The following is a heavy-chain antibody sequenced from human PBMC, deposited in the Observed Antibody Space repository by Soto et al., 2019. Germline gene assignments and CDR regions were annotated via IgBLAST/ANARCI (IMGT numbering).Heavy chain of an antibody. CDR1: GFSLSTRGVG. CDR3: ARRRGGAGLIDY. J-gene: IGHJ4*02. V-gene: IGHV2-5*02. D-gene: IGHD1-26*01. CDR2: IYWDDDK. Sequence: ESGPTLVKPTQTLTLTCPFSGFSLSTRGVGVGWIRQPPGKALEWLALIYWDDDKRYSPSLKSRLTITNDTSKNQVVLTMTNMDPLDTATYFCARRRGGAGLIDYWGQGTLVTVSS.